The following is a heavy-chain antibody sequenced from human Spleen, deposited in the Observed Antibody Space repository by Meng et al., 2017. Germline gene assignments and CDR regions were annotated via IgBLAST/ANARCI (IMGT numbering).Heavy chain of an antibody. D-gene: IGHD6-19*01. CDR1: GFTFDDYG. CDR2: INWNGGST. Sequence: GESLKISCAASGFTFDDYGMSWVRQAPGKGLEWVSGINWNGGSTGYADSVKGRFTISRDNAKNSLYLQMNSLRAEDTALYYCARAPSPVGSGWALIRPYAFDIWGQGTMVTVSS. V-gene: IGHV3-20*04. J-gene: IGHJ3*02. CDR3: ARAPSPVGSGWALIRPYAFDI.